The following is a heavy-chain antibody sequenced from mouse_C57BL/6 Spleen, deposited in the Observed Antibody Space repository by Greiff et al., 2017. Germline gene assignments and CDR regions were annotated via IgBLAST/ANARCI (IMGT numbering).Heavy chain of an antibody. Sequence: QVQLQQPGAELVKPGASVKVSCKASGYTFTSYWMHWVKQRPGQGLEWIGRIHPSDSDTNYNQKFKGKATLTVDKSSSTAYMQLSSLTSEASAVYYCAIGELTGPYYAMDYWGQGTSVTVSA. V-gene: IGHV1-74*01. CDR3: AIGELTGPYYAMDY. D-gene: IGHD4-1*01. CDR2: IHPSDSDT. J-gene: IGHJ4*01. CDR1: GYTFTSYW.